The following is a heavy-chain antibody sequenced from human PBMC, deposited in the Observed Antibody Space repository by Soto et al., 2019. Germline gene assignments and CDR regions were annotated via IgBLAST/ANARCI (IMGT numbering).Heavy chain of an antibody. Sequence: ASVKVSCKASGGTFSSYAISWVRQAPGQGLEWMGGIIPIFGTANYAQKFQGRVTITADESTSTAYMELSSLRSEDTAVYYCASSTYYDFWSGSPKPNWFDPWGQGTLVTVSS. J-gene: IGHJ5*02. CDR1: GGTFSSYA. CDR2: IIPIFGTA. V-gene: IGHV1-69*13. D-gene: IGHD3-3*01. CDR3: ASSTYYDFWSGSPKPNWFDP.